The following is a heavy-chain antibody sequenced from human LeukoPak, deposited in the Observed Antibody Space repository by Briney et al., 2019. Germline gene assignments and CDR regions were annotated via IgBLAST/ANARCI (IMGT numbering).Heavy chain of an antibody. V-gene: IGHV4-38-2*02. CDR3: TREQAGTIVDD. D-gene: IGHD1-1*01. J-gene: IGHJ4*02. CDR2: TSHRGTT. Sequence: SETLSLTCAVSGYSVSAGYYWGWIRQSPGKGLEWIGSTSHRGTTYHNPSLKSRIIISLDTSKNQFSLSLTSVTAADTATYYCTREQAGTIVDDWGQGTLVTVSS. CDR1: GYSVSAGYY.